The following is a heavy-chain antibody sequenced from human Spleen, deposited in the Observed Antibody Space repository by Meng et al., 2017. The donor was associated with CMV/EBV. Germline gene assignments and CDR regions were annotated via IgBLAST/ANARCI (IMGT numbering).Heavy chain of an antibody. Sequence: ASGYTFINYYIHWVRQAPGQGLEWMGKINPGPGSTNYAQKFQGRLIITRDTSTSTVYMELNSLRSEDTAVYYCARGYDYTNYNWFDPWGQGTLVTVSS. CDR2: INPGPGST. J-gene: IGHJ5*02. CDR1: GYTFINYY. V-gene: IGHV1-46*01. CDR3: ARGYDYTNYNWFDP. D-gene: IGHD4-11*01.